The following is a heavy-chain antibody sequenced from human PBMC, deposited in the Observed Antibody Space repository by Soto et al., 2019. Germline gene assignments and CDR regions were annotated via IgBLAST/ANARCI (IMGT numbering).Heavy chain of an antibody. Sequence: ASVKVSCKVSGYTLTELSMHWVRQAPGKGLEWMGGFDPEDGETIYAQKFQGRVTMTEDTSTDTAYMELSSLRSEDTAVYYCATVDSSGWYKSVFDIWGQGTMVTGSS. V-gene: IGHV1-24*01. CDR2: FDPEDGET. D-gene: IGHD6-19*01. CDR3: ATVDSSGWYKSVFDI. J-gene: IGHJ3*02. CDR1: GYTLTELS.